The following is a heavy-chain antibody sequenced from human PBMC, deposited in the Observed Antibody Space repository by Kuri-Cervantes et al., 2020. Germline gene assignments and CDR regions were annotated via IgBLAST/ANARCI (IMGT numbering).Heavy chain of an antibody. CDR2: IYHSGST. V-gene: IGHV4-30-2*01. J-gene: IGHJ5*02. D-gene: IGHD4-17*01. Sequence: LRLSCTVSGGSISSGDYYWSWIRQPPGKGLEWIGYIYHSGSTYYNPSLKSRVTISVDRSKNQFSLKLSSVTAADTAVYYCASTTVTTNWFDPWGQGTLVTVSS. CDR1: GGSISSGDYY. CDR3: ASTTVTTNWFDP.